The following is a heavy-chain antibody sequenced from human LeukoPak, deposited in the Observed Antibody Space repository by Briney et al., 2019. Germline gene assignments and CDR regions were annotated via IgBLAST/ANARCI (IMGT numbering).Heavy chain of an antibody. V-gene: IGHV4-59*01. J-gene: IGHJ5*02. CDR3: ARGPYSGSYYVQLAAWFDP. CDR1: GCSISSYY. CDR2: IYYSGST. D-gene: IGHD1-26*01. Sequence: PSETLSLTCTVSGCSISSYYWSWIRQPPGKGLEWIGYIYYSGSTNYNPSLKSRVTISVDTSKNQFSLKLSSVTAADTAVYYCARGPYSGSYYVQLAAWFDPWGQGTLVTVSS.